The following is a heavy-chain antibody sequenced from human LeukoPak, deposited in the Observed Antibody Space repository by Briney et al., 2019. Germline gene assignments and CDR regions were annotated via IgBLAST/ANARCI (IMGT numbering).Heavy chain of an antibody. D-gene: IGHD3-3*01. Sequence: SGTLSLTCTVSGGSISSYYWSWIRQPAGKGLEWIGRIYTSGSTNYKPSLKSRVTMSVDTSKNQFSLKLSSVTAADTAVYYCARDPGFLEKRGGWFDPWGQGTLVTVSS. J-gene: IGHJ5*02. V-gene: IGHV4-4*07. CDR2: IYTSGST. CDR3: ARDPGFLEKRGGWFDP. CDR1: GGSISSYY.